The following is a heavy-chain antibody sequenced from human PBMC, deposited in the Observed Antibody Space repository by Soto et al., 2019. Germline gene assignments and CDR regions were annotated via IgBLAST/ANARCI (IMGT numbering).Heavy chain of an antibody. J-gene: IGHJ4*02. CDR1: GGSISSSSYY. D-gene: IGHD5-12*01. CDR2: IYYSGST. V-gene: IGHV4-39*07. Sequence: PSETLSLTCTVSGGSISSSSYYWGWIRQPPGKGLEWIGSIYYSGSTNYNPSLKSRVTISVDTSKNQFSLKLSSVTAADTAVYYCARRRGEWLLNFDYWGQGTLVTVSS. CDR3: ARRRGEWLLNFDY.